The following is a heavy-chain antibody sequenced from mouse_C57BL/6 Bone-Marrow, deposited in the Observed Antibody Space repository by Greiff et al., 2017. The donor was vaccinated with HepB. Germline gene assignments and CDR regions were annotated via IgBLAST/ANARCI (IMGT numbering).Heavy chain of an antibody. CDR3: ARQVGSSFAWLAY. D-gene: IGHD1-1*01. V-gene: IGHV2-6-1*01. CDR1: GFSLTSYG. Sequence: VKLQESGPGLVAPSQSLYITCTVSGFSLTSYGVHWVGQPPGKGLEWLVVIWSDGSTTYNSALKSRLSISKDNSKSQVFLIMNSLQTDDTALYYCARQVGSSFAWLAYWGQGTLVTVSA. CDR2: IWSDGST. J-gene: IGHJ3*01.